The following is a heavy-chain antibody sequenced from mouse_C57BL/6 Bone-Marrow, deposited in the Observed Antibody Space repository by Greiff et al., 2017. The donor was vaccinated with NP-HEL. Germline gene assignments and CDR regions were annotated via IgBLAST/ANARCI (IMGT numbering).Heavy chain of an antibody. V-gene: IGHV1-52*01. D-gene: IGHD2-1*01. J-gene: IGHJ3*01. Sequence: QVQLQQPGAELVRPGSSVKLSCKASGYTFPSYWMHGVKQRPIPSLEWIGNIDPSDSETHYNQKFKDKATLTVDKSSSTAYMQLSSLTSDDSAVYFYPRDGNSGAFGHCGHGTPVSVSA. CDR3: PRDGNSGAFGH. CDR1: GYTFPSYW. CDR2: IDPSDSET.